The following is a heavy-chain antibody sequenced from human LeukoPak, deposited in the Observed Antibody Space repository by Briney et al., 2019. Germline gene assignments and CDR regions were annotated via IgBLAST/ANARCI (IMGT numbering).Heavy chain of an antibody. Sequence: GGSLRLSCTASGFTFSSHAMSWVRQAPGKGLEWVSALSGSGGNTYYTDSVKGRFTISRDNSKNTLYLQMNSLRDEDSAVYYCARDPHIAAAGTIFDYWGQGTLVTVSS. V-gene: IGHV3-23*01. J-gene: IGHJ4*02. D-gene: IGHD6-13*01. CDR2: LSGSGGNT. CDR3: ARDPHIAAAGTIFDY. CDR1: GFTFSSHA.